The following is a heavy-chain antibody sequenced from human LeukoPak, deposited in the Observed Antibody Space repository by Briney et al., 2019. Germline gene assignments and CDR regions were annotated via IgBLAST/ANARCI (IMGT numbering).Heavy chain of an antibody. Sequence: ASVKVSCKASGGTFISYAISWVRQAPGQGLEWMGRIIPILGIANYAQKFQDRVTITADKSTSTAYMELSSLRSEDTAVYYCARDRSGSYSGYYYYYGMDVWGQGTTVTVSS. D-gene: IGHD1-26*01. CDR1: GGTFISYA. CDR3: ARDRSGSYSGYYYYYGMDV. V-gene: IGHV1-69*04. J-gene: IGHJ6*02. CDR2: IIPILGIA.